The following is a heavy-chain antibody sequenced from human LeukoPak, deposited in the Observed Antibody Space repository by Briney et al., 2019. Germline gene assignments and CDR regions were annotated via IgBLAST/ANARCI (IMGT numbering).Heavy chain of an antibody. V-gene: IGHV1-2*02. D-gene: IGHD3-10*01. CDR3: ARSSGGSGRGGDNWFYP. Sequence: ASVKVSCKPSEYMLIHYYVHWVRQAPGEGLEGIDWINLNRGGTNYAQKFQATVTMTRGTSISTAYMEPSSLRPDDPAVYFCARSSGGSGRGGDNWFYPWGQGNLVSVSS. CDR2: INLNRGGT. J-gene: IGHJ5*02. CDR1: EYMLIHYY.